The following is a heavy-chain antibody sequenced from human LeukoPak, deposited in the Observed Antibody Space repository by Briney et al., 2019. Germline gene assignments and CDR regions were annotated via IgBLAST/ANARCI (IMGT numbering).Heavy chain of an antibody. V-gene: IGHV4-59*01. CDR3: ARDRGDYDRGFDP. Sequence: PSETLSLTCTVSGGSISSFYWSWIRQPPGKGLEWIGYIYNRGSTNYNPSLKRRVNISVDTSKNQVSLKLNSVTAADTAVYYCARDRGDYDRGFDPWGQGTLVTVS. J-gene: IGHJ5*02. D-gene: IGHD4-17*01. CDR1: GGSISSFY. CDR2: IYNRGST.